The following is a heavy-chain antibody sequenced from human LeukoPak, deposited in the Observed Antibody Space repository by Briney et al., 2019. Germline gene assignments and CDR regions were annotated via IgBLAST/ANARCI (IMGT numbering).Heavy chain of an antibody. J-gene: IGHJ6*02. CDR3: ARATYYYDSSGYSLPYYYYYGMDV. CDR2: IYYSGST. CDR1: GGSISSYY. Sequence: SGTLSLTCTVSGGSISSYYCSWIRQPPGKGLEWIGYIYYSGSTNYNPSLKSRVTISVDTCKNQFSLKLSSVTAADSAVYYCARATYYYDSSGYSLPYYYYYGMDVWGQGTTVTVSS. D-gene: IGHD3-22*01. V-gene: IGHV4-59*01.